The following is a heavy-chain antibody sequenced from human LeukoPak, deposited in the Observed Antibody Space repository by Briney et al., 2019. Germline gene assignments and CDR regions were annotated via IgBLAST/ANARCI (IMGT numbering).Heavy chain of an antibody. V-gene: IGHV3-7*01. CDR2: IKQDGSEK. Sequence: GGSLRLSCAASGFTFSNYWMSWVRQAPGKGLEWVANIKQDGSEKYYVDSVKSRFTISRDNAKNSLYLQMNSLRAEDTAVYYCARSPLLPAYFDYWGQGTLVTVSS. CDR3: ARSPLLPAYFDY. CDR1: GFTFSNYW. D-gene: IGHD1-14*01. J-gene: IGHJ4*02.